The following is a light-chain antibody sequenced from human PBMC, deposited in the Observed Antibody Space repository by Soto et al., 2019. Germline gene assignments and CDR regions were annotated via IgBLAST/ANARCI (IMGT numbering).Light chain of an antibody. Sequence: EIVLTQSPGTLSLSPGERVTLSCRASQSVSSSYLAWYQQKPGQAPRLLIYGASSRATGIPDRFGGSGSGTDFTLTISRLEPEDFAVYYCQQYGSSPPELTFGGGTKVDI. CDR1: QSVSSSY. J-gene: IGKJ4*01. V-gene: IGKV3-20*01. CDR2: GAS. CDR3: QQYGSSPPELT.